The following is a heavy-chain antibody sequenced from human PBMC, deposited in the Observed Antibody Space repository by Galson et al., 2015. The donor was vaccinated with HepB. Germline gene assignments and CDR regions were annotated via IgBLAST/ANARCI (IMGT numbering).Heavy chain of an antibody. Sequence: SLRLSCAASGFTFSGSAMHWVRQASGKGLEWVGRIRSKANSYATAYAASVKGRFTISRDDSKNTAYLQMSSLKTEDTAVYYCTRSREFGYYYYGMDVWGQGTTVTVSS. CDR3: TRSREFGYYYYGMDV. V-gene: IGHV3-73*01. D-gene: IGHD3-16*01. J-gene: IGHJ6*02. CDR2: IRSKANSYAT. CDR1: GFTFSGSA.